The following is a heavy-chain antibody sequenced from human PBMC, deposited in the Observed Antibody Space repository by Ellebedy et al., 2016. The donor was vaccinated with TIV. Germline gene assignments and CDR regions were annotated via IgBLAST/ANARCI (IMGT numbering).Heavy chain of an antibody. Sequence: GESLKISCAASGFIFSDYPMNWVRQAPGKGLEWVSAISSSSRSIYYADSVKGRFVISRDNGKNSLFLQMNSLRDEDKAVYYCVREDDTETVTPDYWGQGTQVTVSS. D-gene: IGHD4-23*01. J-gene: IGHJ4*02. CDR3: VREDDTETVTPDY. CDR2: ISSSSRSI. CDR1: GFIFSDYP. V-gene: IGHV3-21*01.